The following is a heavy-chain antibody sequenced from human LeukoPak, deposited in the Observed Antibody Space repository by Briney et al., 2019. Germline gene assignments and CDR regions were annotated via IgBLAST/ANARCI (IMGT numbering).Heavy chain of an antibody. Sequence: GGSLRLSCAASGFTLSSYSMNWVRQAPGKGLEWVSAISGSGGSTYYADSVKGRFTISRDNSKNTLYLQMNSLRAEDTAVYYCAKDRGVVVPAAIGWFDPWGQGTLVTVSS. V-gene: IGHV3-23*01. CDR1: GFTLSSYS. CDR3: AKDRGVVVPAAIGWFDP. J-gene: IGHJ5*02. D-gene: IGHD2-2*01. CDR2: ISGSGGST.